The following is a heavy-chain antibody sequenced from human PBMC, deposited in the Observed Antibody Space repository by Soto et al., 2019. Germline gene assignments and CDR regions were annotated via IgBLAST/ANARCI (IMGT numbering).Heavy chain of an antibody. J-gene: IGHJ5*02. D-gene: IGHD3-10*01. CDR1: GGSITIGGYC. CDR3: AGVCAGESSWFDP. Sequence: QLQLQESGSGLVKPSQTLSLTCTVSGGSITIGGYCWSWIRQPPGQGLEWIGYICHSGNTYYNPSLKSRVTTSRDRSKNQFSRSLSAVTAADTAVYYWAGVCAGESSWFDPWGQGTLVTVSS. CDR2: ICHSGNT. V-gene: IGHV4-30-2*01.